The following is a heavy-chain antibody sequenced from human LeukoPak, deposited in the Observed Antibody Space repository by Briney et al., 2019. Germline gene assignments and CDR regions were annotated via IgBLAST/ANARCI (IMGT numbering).Heavy chain of an antibody. Sequence: GGSLRLSCAASGFTFSSYSMNWVRQAPGKGLEWVSYISSSSSTIYYADSVKGRFTISRDNAKNSLYLQMNSLRAEDTAVYYCARVRGYGDYATGRVSYYYYGMDVWGQGTTVTVSS. D-gene: IGHD4-17*01. CDR2: ISSSSSTI. V-gene: IGHV3-48*04. CDR3: ARVRGYGDYATGRVSYYYYGMDV. CDR1: GFTFSSYS. J-gene: IGHJ6*02.